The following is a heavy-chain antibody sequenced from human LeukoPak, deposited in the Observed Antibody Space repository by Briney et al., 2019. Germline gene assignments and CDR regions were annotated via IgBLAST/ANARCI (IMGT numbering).Heavy chain of an antibody. CDR2: TYYRSKWYN. J-gene: IGHJ3*02. D-gene: IGHD7-27*01. CDR3: ARGLWASDSFDI. V-gene: IGHV6-1*01. CDR1: GDSVSSNSAA. Sequence: SQTLSLTCAISGDSVSSNSAAWNWIRQSPSRGLEWLGRTYYRSKWYNDYAVSVKSRITINPDTSNDQFSLQLNSVTPEDTAVYYCARGLWASDSFDIWGQGTMVTVSS.